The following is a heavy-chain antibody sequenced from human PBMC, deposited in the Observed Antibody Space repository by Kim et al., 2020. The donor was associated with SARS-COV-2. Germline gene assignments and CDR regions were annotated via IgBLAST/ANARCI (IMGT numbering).Heavy chain of an antibody. V-gene: IGHV3-48*02. CDR1: GFTFSTFG. D-gene: IGHD3-9*01. J-gene: IGHJ5*02. CDR2: ISESGDII. Sequence: GGSLRLSCASSGFTFSTFGMNWVRQAPGKGLEWVAYISESGDIIFYTDSVKGRFTIARDNARNSLSLQMNSLRDEDTAVYFCVRGQALTNNWFDAWGQGTLVTVSS. CDR3: VRGQALTNNWFDA.